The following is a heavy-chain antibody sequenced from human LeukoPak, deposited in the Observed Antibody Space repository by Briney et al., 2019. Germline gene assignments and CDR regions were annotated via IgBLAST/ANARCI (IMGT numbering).Heavy chain of an antibody. D-gene: IGHD5-24*01. Sequence: GGSLRLSCAASGFTFSSYWMSWVRQAPGKGLEWVARIKQDGSEKYYVDSVKGRFTISRDNAKNSLYLQMNSLRAEDTAVYYCALMAKPHLFDYWGQGTLVTVSS. V-gene: IGHV3-7*03. CDR1: GFTFSSYW. CDR3: ALMAKPHLFDY. CDR2: IKQDGSEK. J-gene: IGHJ4*02.